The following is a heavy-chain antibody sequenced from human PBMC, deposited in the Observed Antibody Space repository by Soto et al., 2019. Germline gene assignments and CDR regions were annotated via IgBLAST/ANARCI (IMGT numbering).Heavy chain of an antibody. Sequence: PGGSLRLSCAASGFTFSSYSMNWVRQAPGKGLEWVSYISSSSSTIYYADSVKGRFTISRDNAKNSLYLQMNSLRAEDTAVYYCARDSPARYCGSTSCPRFDYWGQGTLVTVSS. V-gene: IGHV3-48*01. CDR2: ISSSSSTI. CDR1: GFTFSSYS. D-gene: IGHD2-2*01. J-gene: IGHJ4*02. CDR3: ARDSPARYCGSTSCPRFDY.